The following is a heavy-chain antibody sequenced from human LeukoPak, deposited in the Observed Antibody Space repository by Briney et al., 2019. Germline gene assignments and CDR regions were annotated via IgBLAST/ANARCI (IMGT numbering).Heavy chain of an antibody. V-gene: IGHV4-39*01. CDR3: TRRGSGNGGTYAGMDV. CDR1: VGSLSSDVHY. D-gene: IGHD1-26*01. Sequence: SETLSLTRTVAVGSLSSDVHYWECTREAPGRGVEWIGCLFYNGNTLYNPALESRVTISVDTSENQFSLRLTSVNAADTALYFCTRRGSGNGGTYAGMDVWGPGTSVTVSS. CDR2: LFYNGNT. J-gene: IGHJ6*02.